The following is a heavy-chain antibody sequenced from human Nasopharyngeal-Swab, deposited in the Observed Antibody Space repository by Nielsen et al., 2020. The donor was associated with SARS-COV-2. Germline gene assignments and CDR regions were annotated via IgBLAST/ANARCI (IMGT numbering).Heavy chain of an antibody. V-gene: IGHV2-5*02. J-gene: IGHJ4*02. D-gene: IGHD5-18*01. Sequence: WIRQPPGKALEWLALIYWDGDKRYSPSLKSRLTITRDTSKNQVVLTMTNMDPVDTATYYCALCSYGYDYWGQGTLVTVSS. CDR2: IYWDGDK. CDR3: ALCSYGYDY.